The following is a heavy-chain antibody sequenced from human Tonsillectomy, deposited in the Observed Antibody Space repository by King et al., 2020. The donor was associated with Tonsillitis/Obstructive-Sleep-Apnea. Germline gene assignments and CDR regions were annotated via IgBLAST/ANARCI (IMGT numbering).Heavy chain of an antibody. V-gene: IGHV5-51*01. Sequence: VQLVQSGAEVKKPGESLKISCKGSGYTFTNYWIGWVRQLPGKGLEWMGLVYPSDSDTRYSPSFQGQVTISADKSINTAYLQWSSLKASDTAMYYCARPPRLNYYYFIDVWGKGTTVTVSS. J-gene: IGHJ6*03. CDR3: ARPPRLNYYYFIDV. CDR1: GYTFTNYW. D-gene: IGHD6-6*01. CDR2: VYPSDSDT.